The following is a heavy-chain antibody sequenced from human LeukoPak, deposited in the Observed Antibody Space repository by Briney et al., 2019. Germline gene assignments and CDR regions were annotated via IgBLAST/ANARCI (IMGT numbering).Heavy chain of an antibody. CDR1: GYTFTGYY. CDR2: INPNSGGT. Sequence: GASVKVSCKASGYTFTGYYMHWVRQAPGQGLEWMGWINPNSGGTNYAQKFQGRVTMTRDTSIGTAYMELSRLRSDDTAVYYCARDPQPYYYDSSGYFQHWGQGTLVTVPS. J-gene: IGHJ1*01. D-gene: IGHD3-22*01. CDR3: ARDPQPYYYDSSGYFQH. V-gene: IGHV1-2*02.